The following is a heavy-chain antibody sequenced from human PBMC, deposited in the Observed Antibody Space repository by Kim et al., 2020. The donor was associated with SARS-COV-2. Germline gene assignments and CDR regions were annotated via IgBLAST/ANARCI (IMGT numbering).Heavy chain of an antibody. CDR1: GGSISSGSYY. J-gene: IGHJ6*02. D-gene: IGHD3-9*01. CDR3: ASGRGHYDILTGYYHYCQYGMDV. Sequence: SETLSLTCTVSGGSISSGSYYWSWIRQPAGKGLEWIGRIYTSGSTNYNPSLKSRVTISVDTSKNQFSLKLSSVTAADTAVYYCASGRGHYDILTGYYHYCQYGMDVWGQGTTVTVSS. V-gene: IGHV4-61*02. CDR2: IYTSGST.